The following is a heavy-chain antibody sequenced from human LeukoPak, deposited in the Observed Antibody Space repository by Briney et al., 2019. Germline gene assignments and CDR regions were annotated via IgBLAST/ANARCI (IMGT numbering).Heavy chain of an antibody. CDR1: GFTFSSYA. CDR3: ARERGLNWYFDL. CDR2: LSDSGDST. V-gene: IGHV3-23*01. J-gene: IGHJ2*01. Sequence: GGSLRLSCAASGFTFSSYAMSWVRQAPGKGLEWVSTLSDSGDSTYYADSVKGRFTISRDNSKNTLYPQMSSLRAEDTAVYYCARERGLNWYFDLWGRGTLVTVSS.